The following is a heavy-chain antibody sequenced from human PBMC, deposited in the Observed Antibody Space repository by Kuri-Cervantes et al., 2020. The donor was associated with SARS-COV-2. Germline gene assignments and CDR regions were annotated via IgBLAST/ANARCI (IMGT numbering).Heavy chain of an antibody. V-gene: IGHV4-59*01. CDR1: GGSISSYD. CDR3: ARDFGYCSGGSCSEDAFDI. Sequence: SETLSLTCTVSGGSISSYDWSWIRQPPGKGLEWIGYIYYSGSTYYNPSLKSRVTISVDTSKNQFSLKLSSVTAADTAVYYCARDFGYCSGGSCSEDAFDIWGQWTMVTVSS. CDR2: IYYSGST. D-gene: IGHD2-15*01. J-gene: IGHJ3*02.